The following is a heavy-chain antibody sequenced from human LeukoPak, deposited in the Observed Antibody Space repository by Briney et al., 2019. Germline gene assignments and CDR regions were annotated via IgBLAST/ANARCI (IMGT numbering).Heavy chain of an antibody. CDR3: ARAGRLDK. CDR2: IKQDGAEQ. J-gene: IGHJ4*02. V-gene: IGHV3-7*03. Sequence: AGGSLRLSCAASGFTFSDHYMEWVRQAPGKGLEWVANIKQDGAEQNCVDSVKGRFTISRDNAKNSLYLQMNSLRAEDTAVYYCARAGRLDKWGQGTLVTVSS. D-gene: IGHD3-3*01. CDR1: GFTFSDHY.